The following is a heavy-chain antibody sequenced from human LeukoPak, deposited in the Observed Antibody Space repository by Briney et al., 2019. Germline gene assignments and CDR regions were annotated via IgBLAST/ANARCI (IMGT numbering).Heavy chain of an antibody. CDR2: AYYTGSYTGTT. V-gene: IGHV4-39*07. J-gene: IGHJ4*02. CDR1: DGSIRSDSFY. D-gene: IGHD5-24*01. Sequence: SETLSLTCRVSDGSIRSDSFYWGWIRQPPGKGLEWLGSAYYTGSYTGTTYHNPSLESRVTISVDTSKNQFSLKLTSVTAADTAVYYCASSSDGYNWAPYFDFWGQGTLVTVSS. CDR3: ASSSDGYNWAPYFDF.